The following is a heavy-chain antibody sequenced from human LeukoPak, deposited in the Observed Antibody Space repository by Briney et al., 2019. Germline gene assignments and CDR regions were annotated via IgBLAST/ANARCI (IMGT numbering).Heavy chain of an antibody. CDR3: ATLGALSYCSSTSCPQSVY. Sequence: GRSVRLSCAASGFTFSSYAMSWVREAPGKGLGWVSAIRGSGGSTYYADAVKGRFTISRDNSKNTLYLQMNSLRAEDTAVYYCATLGALSYCSSTSCPQSVYWGQGTLVTVSS. J-gene: IGHJ4*02. D-gene: IGHD2-2*01. CDR1: GFTFSSYA. V-gene: IGHV3-23*01. CDR2: IRGSGGST.